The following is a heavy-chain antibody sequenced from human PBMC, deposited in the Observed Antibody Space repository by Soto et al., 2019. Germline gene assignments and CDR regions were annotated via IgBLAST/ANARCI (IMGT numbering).Heavy chain of an antibody. J-gene: IGHJ4*02. CDR2: VNRRGTST. V-gene: IGHV3-7*03. D-gene: IGHD7-27*01. CDR1: GFRFSDYP. CDR3: VISTGKFYADFDY. Sequence: PGGSLRLSCVGSGFRFSDYPLNWVRQAPGQGLEWVANVNRRGTSTNYVDSVQGRFTISRDNAKKPLFLQMNNLRPEDTALYYGVISTGKFYADFDYWGQGTQVTVSS.